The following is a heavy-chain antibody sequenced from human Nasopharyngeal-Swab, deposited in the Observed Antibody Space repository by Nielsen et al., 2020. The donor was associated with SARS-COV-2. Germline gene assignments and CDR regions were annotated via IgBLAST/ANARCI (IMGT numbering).Heavy chain of an antibody. V-gene: IGHV3-53*01. J-gene: IGHJ4*02. D-gene: IGHD3-9*01. CDR3: AKDYDIGY. CDR2: IYSGGST. Sequence: GESLKISCAASGFTVSSNYMSWVRQAPGKGLEWVSVIYSGGSTYYADSVRGRFIISRDNSKSTLDLQMNSLRAEDTAVYYCAKDYDIGYWGQGTLVTVSS. CDR1: GFTVSSNY.